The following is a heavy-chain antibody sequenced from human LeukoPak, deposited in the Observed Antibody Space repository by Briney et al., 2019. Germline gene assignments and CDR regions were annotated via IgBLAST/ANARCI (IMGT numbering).Heavy chain of an antibody. CDR3: AGGIQYQSFDY. Sequence: GASVKVSCKASGGTFSSYAISWVRQAPGQGLEWMGGIIPIFGTANYAQKFQGRVTITADESTSTAYMELSSLRSEDTAVYYCAGGIQYQSFDYWGQGTLVTVSS. V-gene: IGHV1-69*13. D-gene: IGHD5-18*01. J-gene: IGHJ4*02. CDR2: IIPIFGTA. CDR1: GGTFSSYA.